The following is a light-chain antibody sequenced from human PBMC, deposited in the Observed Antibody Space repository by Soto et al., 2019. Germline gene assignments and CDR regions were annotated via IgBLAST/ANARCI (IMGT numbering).Light chain of an antibody. CDR2: AVS. CDR1: QSVSSD. V-gene: IGKV3-11*01. J-gene: IGKJ4*01. Sequence: EIVLTQSPATLSLSPGERATLSCRASQSVSSDLAWYQHKPGQAPRLLIYAVSNRATGIPARFTGSGSGTDFTLTISSLEAEDFAVYYCQQRSNWPLTFGGGTKVEIK. CDR3: QQRSNWPLT.